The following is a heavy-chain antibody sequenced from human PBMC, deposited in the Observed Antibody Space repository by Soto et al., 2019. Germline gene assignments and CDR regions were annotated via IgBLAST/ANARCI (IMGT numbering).Heavy chain of an antibody. CDR2: VYYSGST. D-gene: IGHD3-9*01. J-gene: IGHJ4*02. V-gene: IGHV4-39*01. CDR3: ARHYDDLMTGSFMPRYFDS. Sequence: LHLQESGPGLVTSSETLSLPCIVSGGPITRSSHYWGWIRQTPGKGLEWIVSVYYSGSTSYNPSLKRRVTITVDTSKNQCSLKLSSETAADTSVFYCARHYDDLMTGSFMPRYFDSLGQGTLVTVSS. CDR1: GGPITRSSHY.